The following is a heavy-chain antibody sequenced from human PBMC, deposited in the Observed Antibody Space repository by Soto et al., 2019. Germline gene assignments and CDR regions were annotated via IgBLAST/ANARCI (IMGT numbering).Heavy chain of an antibody. V-gene: IGHV3-21*01. CDR3: ARDDNHWTYYLAY. CDR2: ISISSSYI. J-gene: IGHJ4*02. CDR1: GFPFSSYS. Sequence: GGSLRLSCAASGFPFSSYSMKLVRQSPGKGLEWVSSISISSSYIYYADSVKGRFTISRENAKNSLYLQMNSLRAEDTAVYYCARDDNHWTYYLAYWGQGTLVTVSS. D-gene: IGHD1-7*01.